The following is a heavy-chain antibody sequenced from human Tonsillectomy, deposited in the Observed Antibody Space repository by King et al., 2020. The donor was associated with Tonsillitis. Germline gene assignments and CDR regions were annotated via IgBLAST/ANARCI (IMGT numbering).Heavy chain of an antibody. V-gene: IGHV1-18*04. D-gene: IGHD2-2*01. CDR3: ARDDELVPAAMSHYYGMDV. CDR1: GYTFTSYG. CDR2: ISAYNGNT. Sequence: VQLVESGAEVKKPGASVKVSCKASGYTFTSYGISWVRQAPGHGLEWMGWISAYNGNTNYAQKLQGRVTMTTDTSTSTAYMELRSLRSDDTGVYYCARDDELVPAAMSHYYGMDVWGQGTTVTVSS. J-gene: IGHJ6*02.